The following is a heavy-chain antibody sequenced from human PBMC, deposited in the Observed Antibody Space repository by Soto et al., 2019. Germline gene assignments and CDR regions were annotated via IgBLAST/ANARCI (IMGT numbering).Heavy chain of an antibody. CDR3: ARGQVVAAQH. D-gene: IGHD2-15*01. V-gene: IGHV4-30-2*01. CDR2: IYHSGST. Sequence: PSETLSLTCAVPGGSISSGGYSWSWIRQPPGKGLEWIGYIYHSGSTYYNPSLKSRVTISVDRSKNQFSLKLSSVTAADTAVYYCARGQVVAAQHWGQGTLVTVSS. J-gene: IGHJ4*02. CDR1: GGSISSGGYS.